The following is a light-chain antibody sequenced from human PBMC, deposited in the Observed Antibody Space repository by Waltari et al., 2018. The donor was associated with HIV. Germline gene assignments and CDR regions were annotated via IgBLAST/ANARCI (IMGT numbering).Light chain of an antibody. Sequence: QSLLTQPQSASGTPGQTVTIPCSGSNSNIGSNFVYWYQHFPGSTPKLLIYRNNQRPSGSPDRFSGSSSGTSASLSISGLRSDDEADYYCAAWDNSLIWVFGGGTKLTVL. CDR3: AAWDNSLIWV. CDR1: NSNIGSNF. V-gene: IGLV1-47*01. CDR2: RNN. J-gene: IGLJ3*02.